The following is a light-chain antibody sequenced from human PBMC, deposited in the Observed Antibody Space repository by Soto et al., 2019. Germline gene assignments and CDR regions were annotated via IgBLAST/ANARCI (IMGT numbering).Light chain of an antibody. J-gene: IGLJ3*02. CDR1: TGALTGIHY. Sequence: QAVVTKEHSLTVSPGGTVTLTCGSNTGALTGIHYPSWLQQKPGQAPRTLIYDTSKKHSWTPARFACSLLGGKAALTLSGAQADDEADYYCLLFYSGPRVFGGGTMLTVL. CDR3: LLFYSGPRV. V-gene: IGLV7-46*01. CDR2: DTS.